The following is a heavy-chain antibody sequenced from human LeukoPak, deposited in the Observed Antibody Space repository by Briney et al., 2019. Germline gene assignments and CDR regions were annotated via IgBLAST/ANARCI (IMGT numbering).Heavy chain of an antibody. V-gene: IGHV5-51*01. CDR2: IYPGDSDT. J-gene: IGHJ6*03. CDR1: GYSFTSYW. Sequence: GESLKISCKGSGYSFTSYWIGWVRQMPGKGLEWMGIIYPGDSDTSYSPSFQGQVTISADKSISTSYLQWSSLKASDTAMYYCARTRLPVLRFLEWLPGPYYYMDVWGKGTTVTVSS. D-gene: IGHD3-3*01. CDR3: ARTRLPVLRFLEWLPGPYYYMDV.